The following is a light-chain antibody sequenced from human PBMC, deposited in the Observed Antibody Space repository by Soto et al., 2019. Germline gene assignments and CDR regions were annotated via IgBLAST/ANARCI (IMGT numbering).Light chain of an antibody. Sequence: QSALTQPRSVSGSPGQSVTISCTGTSSDVGGYNFVSWYQQHPGKAPKLMIYDVSKRPSGVPDRFSGSKSGNTASLTISGLQAEDEAEYYCCSYAGSTRVFGGVPKVTVL. CDR2: DVS. CDR3: CSYAGSTRV. V-gene: IGLV2-11*01. J-gene: IGLJ2*01. CDR1: SSDVGGYNF.